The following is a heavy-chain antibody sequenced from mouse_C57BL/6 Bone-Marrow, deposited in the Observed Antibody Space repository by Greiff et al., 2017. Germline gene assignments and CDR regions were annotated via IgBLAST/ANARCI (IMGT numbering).Heavy chain of an antibody. J-gene: IGHJ4*01. CDR2: IYPENGGT. CDR3: TPCYVARDY. Sequence: DVKLVESGAELVRPGASVKLSCTASGFNIKDDYMHWVKQRPEQGLEWIGWIYPENGGTEYASKFQGKATITADTSSNTDYLQLSSLTSEDTAVYYCTPCYVARDYWGQGTSVTVSS. CDR1: GFNIKDDY. V-gene: IGHV14-4*01. D-gene: IGHD1-1*01.